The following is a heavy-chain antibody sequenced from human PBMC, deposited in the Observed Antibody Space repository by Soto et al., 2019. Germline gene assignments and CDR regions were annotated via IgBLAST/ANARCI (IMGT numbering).Heavy chain of an antibody. V-gene: IGHV4-61*01. CDR3: ARDQRIPTAGTPYYYYDLDV. CDR1: GGSVRSGNYF. CDR2: MFYSGTI. J-gene: IGHJ6*02. Sequence: ETLSLTCTVSGGSVRSGNYFWSWLRQPPGKGLEWIGNMFYSGTINYNPSLKSRVTIFVDTSKNQFSLRLTSVTAADTAIYYCARDQRIPTAGTPYYYYDLDVWGPGTTVTVSS. D-gene: IGHD6-13*01.